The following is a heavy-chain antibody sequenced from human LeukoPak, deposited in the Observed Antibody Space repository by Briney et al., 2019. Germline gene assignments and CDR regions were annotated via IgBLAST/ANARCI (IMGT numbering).Heavy chain of an antibody. CDR1: GFTFSNYW. V-gene: IGHV3-74*01. Sequence: PGGSLRLSCAASGFTFSNYWMHWVRQAPGKGLVWVSRINTDGSSTDYADSVKGRFTISRDNAKNTLYLQMNSLRAEDTAVYYCARATVTRWFDPWGQGTLVTVSS. D-gene: IGHD4-17*01. J-gene: IGHJ5*02. CDR2: INTDGSST. CDR3: ARATVTRWFDP.